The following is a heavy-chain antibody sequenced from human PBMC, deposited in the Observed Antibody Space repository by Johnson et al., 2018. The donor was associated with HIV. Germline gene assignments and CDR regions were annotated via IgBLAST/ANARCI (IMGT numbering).Heavy chain of an antibody. V-gene: IGHV3-30*18. J-gene: IGHJ3*02. CDR3: AKAGAVAGPGIDAFDI. CDR2: ISYDGSNK. CDR1: GFAFSSYG. Sequence: QVLFVESGGGVVQPGRSLRLSCAASGFAFSSYGMHWVRQAPGKGLEWVAIISYDGSNKYYADSVKGRFTISRDNSKNTLYLQMNSLRAEDTAVYYCAKAGAVAGPGIDAFDIWGQGTMVTVSS. D-gene: IGHD6-19*01.